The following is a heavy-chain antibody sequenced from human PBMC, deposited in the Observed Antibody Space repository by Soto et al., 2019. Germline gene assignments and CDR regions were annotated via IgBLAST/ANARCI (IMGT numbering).Heavy chain of an antibody. V-gene: IGHV4-39*01. CDR1: GGSISSSSYY. J-gene: IGHJ5*02. D-gene: IGHD3-10*01. Sequence: SETLSLTCTVSGGSISSSSYYWGWIRQPPGKGLEWIGSIYYSGSTYYNPSLKSRVTISVDTSKNQFSLKLSSVTAADTAVYYCARQDTMVRGVIGGFDPWGQGTLVTVS. CDR3: ARQDTMVRGVIGGFDP. CDR2: IYYSGST.